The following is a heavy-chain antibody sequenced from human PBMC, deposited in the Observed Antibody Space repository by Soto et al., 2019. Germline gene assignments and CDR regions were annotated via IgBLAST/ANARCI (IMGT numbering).Heavy chain of an antibody. CDR3: ASEAVAGKSYYYGMDV. CDR1: GGSFSGYY. D-gene: IGHD6-19*01. Sequence: PSETLSLTCAAYGGSFSGYYWSWIRQPPGKGLEWIGEINHSGSTNYNPSLKSRVTISVDTSKNQFSLKLSSVTAADMAVYYCASEAVAGKSYYYGMDVWGQGTTVTVSS. CDR2: INHSGST. J-gene: IGHJ6*02. V-gene: IGHV4-34*01.